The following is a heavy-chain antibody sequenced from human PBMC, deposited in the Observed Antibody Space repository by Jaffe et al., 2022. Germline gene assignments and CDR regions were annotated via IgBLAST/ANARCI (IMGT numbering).Heavy chain of an antibody. J-gene: IGHJ4*02. D-gene: IGHD6-13*01. CDR3: AKEFHSSSWYGEDY. V-gene: IGHV3-30*02. Sequence: QVQLVESGGGVVQPGGSLRLSCAASGFTFSSYGMHWVRQAPGKGLEWVAFIRYDGSNKYYADSVKGRFTISRDNSKNTLYLQMNSLRAEDTAVYYCAKEFHSSSWYGEDYWGQGTLVTVSS. CDR1: GFTFSSYG. CDR2: IRYDGSNK.